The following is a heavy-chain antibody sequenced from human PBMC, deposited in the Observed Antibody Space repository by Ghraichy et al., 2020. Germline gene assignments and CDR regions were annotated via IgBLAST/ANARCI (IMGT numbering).Heavy chain of an antibody. Sequence: SETLSLTCTVSGGSITTSYYYWVWLRPPQGKELEGVGIITDSGITYYSSSRKSHVTVSIDTSKSQFSLNLTSVTAADKAIYYCARQRGSGSSFRPGWFDTWGQGMLVTVSS. CDR3: ARQRGSGSSFRPGWFDT. CDR1: GGSITTSYYY. CDR2: ITDSGIT. V-gene: IGHV4-39*01. D-gene: IGHD1-26*01. J-gene: IGHJ5*02.